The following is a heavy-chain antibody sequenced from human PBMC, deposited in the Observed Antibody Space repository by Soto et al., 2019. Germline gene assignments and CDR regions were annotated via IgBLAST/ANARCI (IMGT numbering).Heavy chain of an antibody. D-gene: IGHD2-8*01. Sequence: EVQLLESGGILVHPGGSLRLSCAASGFTFSSYAMTWVRQAPGKGLEWVSAISGRVDSTYYADSVKGRFTISRDQSKNTLYLQMHSLRAEDTAVYFCAKERDNGADRYYFDDLVQGTLVTVSS. J-gene: IGHJ4*02. V-gene: IGHV3-23*01. CDR3: AKERDNGADRYYFDD. CDR2: ISGRVDST. CDR1: GFTFSSYA.